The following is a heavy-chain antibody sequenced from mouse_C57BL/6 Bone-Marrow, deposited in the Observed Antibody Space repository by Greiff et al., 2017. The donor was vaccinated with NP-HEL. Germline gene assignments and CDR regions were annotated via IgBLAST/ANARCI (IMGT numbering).Heavy chain of an antibody. CDR3: TTGRLQGDFDG. CDR2: IDPEDGDT. V-gene: IGHV14-1*01. J-gene: IGHJ1*03. CDR1: GFNIKDYY. Sequence: EVKLVESGAELVRPGASVKLSCTASGFNIKDYYMHWVKQRPEQGLEWIGRIDPEDGDTEYAPKFQGKATMTADTSSNTAYLQLSSLTFEDTAVYDCTTGRLQGDFDGWGTGTTVTVSS. D-gene: IGHD2-2*01.